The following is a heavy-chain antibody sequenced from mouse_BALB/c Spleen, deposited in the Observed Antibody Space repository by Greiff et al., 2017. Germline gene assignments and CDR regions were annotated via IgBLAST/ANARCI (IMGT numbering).Heavy chain of an antibody. J-gene: IGHJ3*01. Sequence: EVKLEESGGGLVQPGGSRKLSCAASGFTFSSFGMHWVRQAPEKGLEWVAYISSGSSTIYYADTVKGRFTISRDNPKNTLFLQMTSLRSEDTAMYYCARSGGYDVEAWFAYWGQGTLVTVSA. CDR3: ARSGGYDVEAWFAY. V-gene: IGHV5-17*02. CDR1: GFTFSSFG. CDR2: ISSGSSTI. D-gene: IGHD2-2*01.